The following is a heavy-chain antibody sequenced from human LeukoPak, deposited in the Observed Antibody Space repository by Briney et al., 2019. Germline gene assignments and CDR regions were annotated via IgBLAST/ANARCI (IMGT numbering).Heavy chain of an antibody. V-gene: IGHV3-23*01. CDR2: ISAGGDST. J-gene: IGHJ5*02. CDR3: TPVVVVPVTTDRWSGT. Sequence: GGSLRLSCAASGFTFSSYAMSWVRQAPGKGLEWVAAISAGGDSTYYADSVKGRFTISRDNSKNTLYLQMNSLTTEGSAVYYCTPVVVVPVTTDRWSGTWGQGTLVTVSS. D-gene: IGHD2-15*01. CDR1: GFTFSSYA.